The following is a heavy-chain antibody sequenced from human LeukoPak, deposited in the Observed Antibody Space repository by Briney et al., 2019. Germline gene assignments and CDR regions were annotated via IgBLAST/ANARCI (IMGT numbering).Heavy chain of an antibody. V-gene: IGHV4-59*10. CDR1: GGSFSGYY. J-gene: IGHJ4*02. CDR2: IYTSGST. CDR3: ASMDFWSGYLDY. D-gene: IGHD3-3*01. Sequence: PSETLSLTCAVYGGSFSGYYWSWIRQPAGKGLEWIGRIYTSGSTNYNPSLKSRVTMSVDTSKNQFSLKLSSVTAADTAVYYCASMDFWSGYLDYWGQGTLVTVSS.